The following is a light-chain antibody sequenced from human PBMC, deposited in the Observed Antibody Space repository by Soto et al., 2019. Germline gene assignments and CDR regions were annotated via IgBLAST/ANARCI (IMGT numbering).Light chain of an antibody. V-gene: IGLV1-47*01. Sequence: QAVVTQPPSASGTPGQRVTISCSGSSSNIGINYVYWYQQLPGTAPKLLIYRNNQRPSGVPDRFSGSKSDTSASLAISGLRSEDEADYYCTAWDDRLRYVFGTGTKLTVL. J-gene: IGLJ1*01. CDR3: TAWDDRLRYV. CDR1: SSNIGINY. CDR2: RNN.